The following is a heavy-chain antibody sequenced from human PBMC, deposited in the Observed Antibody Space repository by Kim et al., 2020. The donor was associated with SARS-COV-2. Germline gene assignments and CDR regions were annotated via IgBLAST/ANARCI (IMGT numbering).Heavy chain of an antibody. V-gene: IGHV3-30*02. D-gene: IGHD3-16*01. CDR3: AKDLRLEAEAARGFDY. Sequence: SGKGRFTHSRDKSKNTLDLQMNSQRPEDTAVYYCAKDLRLEAEAARGFDYWGQGTLVTVSS. J-gene: IGHJ4*02.